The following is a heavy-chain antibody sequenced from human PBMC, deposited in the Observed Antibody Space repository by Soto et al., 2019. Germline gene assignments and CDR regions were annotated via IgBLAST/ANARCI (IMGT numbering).Heavy chain of an antibody. V-gene: IGHV3-30-3*01. CDR3: ARDVRKLRYFDY. CDR1: GFTFSTYA. Sequence: QMQLMESGGGVVQPGMSLRLSCAASGFTFSTYAMHWVHQTPGKGLEWVAVMSSDETNKYYADSVKGRFTISRENSKNTLYLQMDGLRAEDTAVYYCARDVRKLRYFDYWGQGTLVTVSS. CDR2: MSSDETNK. D-gene: IGHD3-9*01. J-gene: IGHJ4*02.